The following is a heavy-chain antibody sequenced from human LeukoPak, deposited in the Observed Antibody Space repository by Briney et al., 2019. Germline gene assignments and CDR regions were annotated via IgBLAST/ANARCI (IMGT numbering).Heavy chain of an antibody. CDR3: TRSIRVVTANDAFDI. CDR2: ISRSSGSI. CDR1: GFTFSSYS. D-gene: IGHD2-21*02. V-gene: IGHV3-21*01. Sequence: GGSLRLSCAASGFTFSSYSLNWVRQAPGKGLEWVSSISRSSGSIYYADSVKGRFTTSRGNAKNSLYLQMNSLRAEDTAVYYCTRSIRVVTANDAFDIWGQGTMVTVSS. J-gene: IGHJ3*02.